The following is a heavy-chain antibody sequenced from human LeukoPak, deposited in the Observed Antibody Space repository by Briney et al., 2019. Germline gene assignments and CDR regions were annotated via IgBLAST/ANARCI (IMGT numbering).Heavy chain of an antibody. Sequence: SETLSLTCTVSGDSISTYYWSWIRQPPGKGLEWIGYIYYSGSTTYNPSLKSRVTISVDTSKNQFSLKLSPVTAADTAVYYCARVPGRWLHSYFDYWGQGTLVTVSS. CDR2: IYYSGST. V-gene: IGHV4-59*01. D-gene: IGHD5-24*01. CDR3: ARVPGRWLHSYFDY. CDR1: GDSISTYY. J-gene: IGHJ4*02.